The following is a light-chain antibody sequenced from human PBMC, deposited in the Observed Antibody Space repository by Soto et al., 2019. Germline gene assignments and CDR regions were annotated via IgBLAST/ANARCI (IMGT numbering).Light chain of an antibody. J-gene: IGLJ1*01. CDR1: SSNIGAGYD. CDR3: QSYDSSLSGSKV. CDR2: GNS. Sequence: QSVLTQPPPVSGAPGQRGTISCTGRSSNIGAGYDVHWYQQLPGTAPKLLIYGNSNRPSGVPDRFSGSKSGTSASLAITGLQAEDEADYYCQSYDSSLSGSKVFGTGTKVT. V-gene: IGLV1-40*01.